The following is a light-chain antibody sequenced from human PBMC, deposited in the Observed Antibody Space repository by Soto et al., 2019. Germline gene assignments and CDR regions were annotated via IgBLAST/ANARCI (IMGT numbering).Light chain of an antibody. CDR3: QVWDTNVV. Sequence: SYELTQPPSVSVAPGKTATITCGGNNIGSESVHWYQQRPGQAPMLVISYDSDRPSGIPERFSGSNSGNTATLTISRVEAGDEADYYCQVWDTNVVFGGGTKLTVL. CDR1: NIGSES. CDR2: YDS. V-gene: IGLV3-21*04. J-gene: IGLJ2*01.